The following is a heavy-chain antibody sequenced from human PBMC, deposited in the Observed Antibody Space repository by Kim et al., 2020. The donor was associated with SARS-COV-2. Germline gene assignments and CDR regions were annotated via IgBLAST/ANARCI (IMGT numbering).Heavy chain of an antibody. V-gene: IGHV3-21*01. CDR1: GFTFSSYS. CDR3: ARVWFGEYPNWFDP. J-gene: IGHJ5*02. Sequence: GGSLRLSCAASGFTFSSYSMNWVRQAPGKGLEWVSSISSSSSYIYYADSVKGRFTISRDNAKNSLYLQMNSLRAEDTAVYYCARVWFGEYPNWFDPWGQGTLVTVSS. CDR2: ISSSSSYI. D-gene: IGHD3-10*01.